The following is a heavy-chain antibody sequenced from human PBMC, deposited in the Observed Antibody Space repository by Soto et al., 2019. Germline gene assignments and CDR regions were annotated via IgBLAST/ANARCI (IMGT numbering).Heavy chain of an antibody. Sequence: GASLKISCKGSGYYFPSYWIGWVRQMPGKGLEWMGIFYPGDSDTRYSPSSQGQVTISADRSISTAYLQWSSLKPSDTAMYYCARQGNGAEGFDYWGQGTLVTVSS. J-gene: IGHJ4*02. CDR2: FYPGDSDT. V-gene: IGHV5-51*01. CDR1: GYYFPSYW. CDR3: ARQGNGAEGFDY. D-gene: IGHD4-17*01.